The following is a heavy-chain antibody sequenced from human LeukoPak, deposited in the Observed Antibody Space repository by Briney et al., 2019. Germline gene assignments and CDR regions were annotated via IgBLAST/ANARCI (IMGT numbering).Heavy chain of an antibody. CDR1: GFSLPNYA. D-gene: IGHD3-10*01. J-gene: IGHJ4*02. CDR3: AKDTYYGSGTFYDGYPDY. V-gene: IGHV3-23*01. Sequence: GGSLRLSCAASGFSLPNYAMTWVRQAPGKGLEWVSTISGSGYGSYYKDSVKGRFTISRDDSKNTLYLQMNSPRAEDTAVYYCAKDTYYGSGTFYDGYPDYWGQGVLVTVSS. CDR2: ISGSGYGS.